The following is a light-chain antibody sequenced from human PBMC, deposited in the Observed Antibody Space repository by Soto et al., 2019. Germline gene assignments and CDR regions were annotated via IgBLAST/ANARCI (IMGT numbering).Light chain of an antibody. CDR1: QTVVTTY. J-gene: IGKJ1*01. V-gene: IGKV3-20*01. CDR2: GAS. CDR3: QLYGSSRWT. Sequence: EIVLTQSPGTLSLSPGERATLSCRASQTVVTTYLAWYQHKPGQAPRLLIYGASTRATGIPDRFSGSRSGTDFTLTISRLEPEDFAVYFCQLYGSSRWTFGQGTKVDI.